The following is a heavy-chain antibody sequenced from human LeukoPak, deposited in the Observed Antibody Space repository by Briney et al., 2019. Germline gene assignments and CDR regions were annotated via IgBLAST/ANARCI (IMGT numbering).Heavy chain of an antibody. Sequence: ASVKVSCKASGGTFSSYAISWVRQAPGQGLEWMGRIIPSFGTANYAQKFQGRVTITTDESTSTAYMELSSLRSEDTAVYYCARDSAALIVVATDDAFDIWGQGTMVTVSS. CDR2: IIPSFGTA. CDR1: GGTFSSYA. D-gene: IGHD3-22*01. V-gene: IGHV1-69*05. J-gene: IGHJ3*02. CDR3: ARDSAALIVVATDDAFDI.